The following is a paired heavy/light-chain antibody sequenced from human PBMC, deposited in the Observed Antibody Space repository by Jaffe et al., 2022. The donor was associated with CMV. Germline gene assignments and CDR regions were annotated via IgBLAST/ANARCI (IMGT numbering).Light chain of an antibody. V-gene: IGKV3-11*01. Sequence: EIVLTQSPATLSLSPGERATLSCRASQSVSSYLAWYQQKPGQAPRLLIYDASNRATGIPARFSGSGSGTDFTLTISSLEPEDFAVYYCQQRSHSWTFGQGTKVEIK. CDR2: DAS. CDR3: QQRSHSWT. CDR1: QSVSSY. J-gene: IGKJ1*01.
Heavy chain of an antibody. D-gene: IGHD2-2*01. CDR2: INFYSGNT. J-gene: IGHJ5*02. CDR3: ARVECSSTTCANWFEP. CDR1: SYTFTSHG. Sequence: QVQLVQSGAEVKKPGASVKVSCKAPSYTFTSHGFTWVRQAPGQGLEWMGWINFYSGNTNYAQKLQGRVTMTTDTSTSTAYMELTSLKSDDTAVYYCARVECSSTTCANWFEPWGQGTLVTVSS. V-gene: IGHV1-18*04.